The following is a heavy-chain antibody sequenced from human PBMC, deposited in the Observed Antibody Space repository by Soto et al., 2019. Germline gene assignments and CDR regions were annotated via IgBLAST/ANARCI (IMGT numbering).Heavy chain of an antibody. V-gene: IGHV3-30-3*01. Sequence: TGGSLRLSCAASGFTFSSYAMHWVRQAPGKGLEWVAVISYDGSNKYYADSVKGRFTISRDNSKNTLYLQMNSLRAEDTAVYYCARDRYYYDSSGYSTFDYWGQGTLVTVSS. CDR3: ARDRYYYDSSGYSTFDY. D-gene: IGHD3-22*01. CDR2: ISYDGSNK. CDR1: GFTFSSYA. J-gene: IGHJ4*02.